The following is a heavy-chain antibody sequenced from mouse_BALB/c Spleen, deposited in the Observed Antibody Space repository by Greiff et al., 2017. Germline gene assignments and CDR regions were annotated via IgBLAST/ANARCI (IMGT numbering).Heavy chain of an antibody. D-gene: IGHD4-1*01. CDR1: GFSLTSYG. CDR2: IWAGGST. J-gene: IGHJ3*01. Sequence: VKLMESGPGLVAPSQSLSITCTVSGFSLTSYGVHWVRQPPGKGLEWLGVIWAGGSTNYNSALMSRLSISKDNSKSQVFLKMNSLQTDDTAMYYCARWGLGRFAYWGQGTLVTVSA. CDR3: ARWGLGRFAY. V-gene: IGHV2-9*02.